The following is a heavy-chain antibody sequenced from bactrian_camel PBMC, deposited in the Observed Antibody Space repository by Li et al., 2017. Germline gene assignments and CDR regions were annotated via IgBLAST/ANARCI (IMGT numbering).Heavy chain of an antibody. CDR3: ARGCVAGGCAEEGLY. V-gene: IGHV3S53*01. Sequence: QLVESGGGSVQAGRSLRLSCEASDVTYKPQCMAWFRQAPGKQREGVAAIYLHDIVYGPSVEGRFTISQNNARNTVYLQMNSLKPEDTAVYYCARGCVAGGCAEEGLYRGQGPRSPSP. CDR1: DVTYKPQC. J-gene: IGHJ4*01. D-gene: IGHD3*01. CDR2: IYLHDI.